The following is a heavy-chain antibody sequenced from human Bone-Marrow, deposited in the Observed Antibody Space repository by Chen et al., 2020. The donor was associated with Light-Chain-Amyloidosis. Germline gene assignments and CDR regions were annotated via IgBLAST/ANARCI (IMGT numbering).Heavy chain of an antibody. Sequence: EVQLEQSGPEVKKPGESLKISCKDSGYTFPNYWIGWVRQMPGKGLEWMGGIYPDDSDARYSPSFEGQVTISADKSITTAYLQWRSLKASDTAMYYCARRRDGYNFDYWGQGTLVTVSS. CDR1: GYTFPNYW. CDR2: IYPDDSDA. CDR3: ARRRDGYNFDY. J-gene: IGHJ4*02. V-gene: IGHV5-51*01. D-gene: IGHD5-12*01.